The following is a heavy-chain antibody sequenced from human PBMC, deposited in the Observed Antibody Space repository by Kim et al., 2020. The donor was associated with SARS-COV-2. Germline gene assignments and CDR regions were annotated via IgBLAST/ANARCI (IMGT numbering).Heavy chain of an antibody. D-gene: IGHD3-3*01. CDR3: ARGITIFGVDHFDY. V-gene: IGHV4-34*01. Sequence: PSLKSRGTISVDTSKHQFSLKLSSVTAADTAVYYCARGITIFGVDHFDYWGQGTLVTVSS. J-gene: IGHJ4*02.